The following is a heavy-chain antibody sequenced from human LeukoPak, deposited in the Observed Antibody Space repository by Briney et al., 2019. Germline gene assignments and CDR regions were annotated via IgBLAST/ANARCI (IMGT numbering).Heavy chain of an antibody. CDR3: ARGQYYYDSSPSKPFDP. V-gene: IGHV4-59*01. D-gene: IGHD3-22*01. Sequence: PSETLSLTCTVSGGSISSYYWSWIRQPPGKGLEWIGYIYYSGSTNYNPSLKSRVTISVDTSKNQFSLKLSSVTAADAAVYYCARGQYYYDSSPSKPFDPWGQGTLVTVSS. CDR1: GGSISSYY. CDR2: IYYSGST. J-gene: IGHJ5*02.